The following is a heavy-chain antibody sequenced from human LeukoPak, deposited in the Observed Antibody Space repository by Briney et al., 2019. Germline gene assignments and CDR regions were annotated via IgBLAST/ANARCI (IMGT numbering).Heavy chain of an antibody. CDR1: GGSISSYY. D-gene: IGHD3-10*01. V-gene: IGHV4-4*07. J-gene: IGHJ5*02. Sequence: SETLSLTCIVSGGSISSYYWSWIRQPAGKGPEWIGRIYTSGNTNYNPSLKSRVTMSVDTSKNQFSLKLTSVTAADTAVYYCARDKEDYSGSGSYYSLSWGQGTLVTVSS. CDR3: ARDKEDYSGSGSYYSLS. CDR2: IYTSGNT.